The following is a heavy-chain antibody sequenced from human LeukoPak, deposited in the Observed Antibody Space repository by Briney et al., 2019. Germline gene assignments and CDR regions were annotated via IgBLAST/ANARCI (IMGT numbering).Heavy chain of an antibody. V-gene: IGHV1-69*05. D-gene: IGHD2-8*01. J-gene: IGHJ4*02. CDR3: ARDSFNCTNGVCSLSDY. Sequence: SVKVSCKASGGTFSSYAISWVRQAPGQGLEWMGGIIPIFGTANYAQKFQGRVTITTDESTSTAYMELSSLRSEGTAVYYCARDSFNCTNGVCSLSDYWGQGTLVTVSS. CDR1: GGTFSSYA. CDR2: IIPIFGTA.